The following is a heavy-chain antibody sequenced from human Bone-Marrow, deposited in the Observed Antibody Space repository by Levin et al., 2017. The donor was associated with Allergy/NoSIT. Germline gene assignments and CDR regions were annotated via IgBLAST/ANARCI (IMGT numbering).Heavy chain of an antibody. CDR1: GFIFSGYT. CDR3: ASGGGSYFIDYYFGMDV. J-gene: IGHJ6*02. CDR2: ISRDSSDI. D-gene: IGHD3-16*01. Sequence: GASVKVSCVTSGFIFSGYTMNWVRQAPGKGLEWVSSISRDSSDIYYTDSVKGRFTVSRDNAKNSLYLQLNSLRVEDTAVYYCASGGGSYFIDYYFGMDVWGQGTTVIVSS. V-gene: IGHV3-21*01.